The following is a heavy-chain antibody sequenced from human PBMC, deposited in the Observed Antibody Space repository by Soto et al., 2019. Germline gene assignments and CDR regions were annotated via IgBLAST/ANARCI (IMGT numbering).Heavy chain of an antibody. J-gene: IGHJ6*02. V-gene: IGHV5-51*03. CDR1: GYSFTKYW. Sequence: EVQLVQSGAEVKEPGESLKISCKGSGYSFTKYWIGWVRQMPGKGLEWMAIIYPDESDTRYSPSFQGQVTISADKSIXTXYLXWSSLKASDTAMYYCVRMGFSGGGYLSYYYYGMDIWGQGTTVTVSS. D-gene: IGHD5-12*01. CDR2: IYPDESDT. CDR3: VRMGFSGGGYLSYYYYGMDI.